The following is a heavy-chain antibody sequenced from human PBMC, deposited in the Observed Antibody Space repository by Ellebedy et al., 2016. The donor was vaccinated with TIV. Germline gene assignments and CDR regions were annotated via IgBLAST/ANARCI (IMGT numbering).Heavy chain of an antibody. D-gene: IGHD3-3*01. Sequence: GESLKISXSASGFTFSSYAMHWVRQAPGKGLEYVSAISSNGGSTYYADSVKGRFTISRDNSKNSLYLQMNSLRAEDTAVYYCASLYYDFWSGYFDYWGQGTLVTVSS. CDR3: ASLYYDFWSGYFDY. J-gene: IGHJ4*02. CDR2: ISSNGGST. CDR1: GFTFSSYA. V-gene: IGHV3-64*04.